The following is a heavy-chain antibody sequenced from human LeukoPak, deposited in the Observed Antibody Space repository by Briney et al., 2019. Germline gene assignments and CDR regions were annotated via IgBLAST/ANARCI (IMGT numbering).Heavy chain of an antibody. V-gene: IGHV1-46*01. CDR3: ARDCSSTSCYYYYYGMDV. CDR2: INPSGGST. Sequence: ASVKVSCKASGYTFTSYYMHWVRQAPGQGLEWMGIINPSGGSTSYAQKFQGRVTMTTDTSTSTTYMELRSLRSDDTAVYYCARDCSSTSCYYYYYGMDVWGQGTTVTVSS. D-gene: IGHD2-2*01. CDR1: GYTFTSYY. J-gene: IGHJ6*02.